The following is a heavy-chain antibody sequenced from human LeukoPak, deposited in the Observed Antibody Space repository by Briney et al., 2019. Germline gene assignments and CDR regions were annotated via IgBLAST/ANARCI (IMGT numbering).Heavy chain of an antibody. CDR2: IEQNGNEK. CDR3: ARDVYDSSGSFDY. CDR1: GFTFSSYW. V-gene: IGHV3-7*01. J-gene: IGHJ4*02. Sequence: GGSLRLSCAASGFTFSSYWMTWVRQAPGKGLEWVATIEQNGNEKHYVDSVKGRFTISRDNSKNTLYLQMNSLRAEDTAVYYCARDVYDSSGSFDYWGQGTLVTVSS. D-gene: IGHD3-22*01.